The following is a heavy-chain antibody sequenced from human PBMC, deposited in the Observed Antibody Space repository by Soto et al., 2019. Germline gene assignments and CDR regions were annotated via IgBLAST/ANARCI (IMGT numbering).Heavy chain of an antibody. J-gene: IGHJ3*02. Sequence: SETLSLTCTVSGGSISSGGYYWSWIRQHPGKGLEWIGYIYYSGSTYYNPSLKSRVTISVDTSKNQFSLKLSSVTAADTAVYYCARELLLWFGTTGAFEIWGQGTMVTVSS. CDR3: ARELLLWFGTTGAFEI. CDR2: IYYSGST. D-gene: IGHD3-10*01. V-gene: IGHV4-31*03. CDR1: GGSISSGGYY.